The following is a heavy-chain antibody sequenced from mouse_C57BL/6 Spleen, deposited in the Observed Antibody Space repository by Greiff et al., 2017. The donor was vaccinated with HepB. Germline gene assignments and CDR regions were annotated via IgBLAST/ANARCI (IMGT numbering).Heavy chain of an antibody. J-gene: IGHJ4*01. CDR2: IWSGGST. D-gene: IGHD2-4*01. Sequence: QVQLQQSGPGLVQPSQSLSITCTVSGFSLTSYGVHWVRQSPGKGLEWLGVIWSGGSTDYNAAFISRLSISKDNSKSQVFFKMNSLQADDTAIYYCARRRDYDEGDYYAMDYWGQGTSVTVSS. CDR1: GFSLTSYG. V-gene: IGHV2-2*01. CDR3: ARRRDYDEGDYYAMDY.